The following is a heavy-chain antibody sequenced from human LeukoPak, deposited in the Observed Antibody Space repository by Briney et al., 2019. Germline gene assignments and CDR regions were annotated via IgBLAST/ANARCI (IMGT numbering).Heavy chain of an antibody. J-gene: IGHJ5*02. CDR1: GFTFSSYS. Sequence: PGGSLRLSCAASGFTFSSYSMNWVRQAPGKGLEWVSSIRSSSSYIYYADSVKGRFTISRDNAKNSLYLQMNSLRAEDTAVYYCARDGILEWLVDPWGQGTLVTVSS. CDR3: ARDGILEWLVDP. D-gene: IGHD3-3*01. CDR2: IRSSSSYI. V-gene: IGHV3-21*01.